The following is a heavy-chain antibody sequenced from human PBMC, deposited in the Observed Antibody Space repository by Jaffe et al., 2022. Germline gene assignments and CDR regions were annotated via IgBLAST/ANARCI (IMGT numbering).Heavy chain of an antibody. CDR3: AREPRYSSSTNYYYYYYMDV. CDR2: INAGNGNT. J-gene: IGHJ6*03. CDR1: GYTFTSYA. Sequence: QVQLVQSGAEVKKPGASVKVSCKASGYTFTSYAMHWVRQAPGQRLEWMGWINAGNGNTKYSQKFQGRVTITRDTSASTAYMELSSLRSEDTAVYYCAREPRYSSSTNYYYYYYMDVWGKGTTVTVSS. D-gene: IGHD2-2*01. V-gene: IGHV1-3*01.